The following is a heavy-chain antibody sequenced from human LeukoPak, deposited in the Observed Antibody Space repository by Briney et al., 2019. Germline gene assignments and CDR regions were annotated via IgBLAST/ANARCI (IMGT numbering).Heavy chain of an antibody. V-gene: IGHV4-59*12. J-gene: IGHJ4*02. CDR1: GGSISSYY. CDR3: ATVGYGSYYFDY. CDR2: IYYSGST. Sequence: PSETLSLTCTVSGGSISSYYWSWIRQPPGKGLEWIGYIYYSGSTNYNPSLKSRVTISVDTSKNQFSLKVSSATAADTAVYFCATVGYGSYYFDYWGQGTLVTVSS. D-gene: IGHD5-12*01.